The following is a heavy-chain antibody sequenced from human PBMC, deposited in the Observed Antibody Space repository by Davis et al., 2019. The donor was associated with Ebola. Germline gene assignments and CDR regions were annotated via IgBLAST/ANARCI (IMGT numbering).Heavy chain of an antibody. CDR1: GGSISSYY. CDR3: ARDPGGPNWFDP. Sequence: PSETLSLTCTVSGGSISSYYWSWIRQPPGKGLEWIGYIYYSGSTYYNPSLKSRVTISVDTSKNQFSLKLSSVTAADTAVYYCARDPGGPNWFDPWGQGTLVTVSS. D-gene: IGHD3-16*01. J-gene: IGHJ5*02. CDR2: IYYSGST. V-gene: IGHV4-59*12.